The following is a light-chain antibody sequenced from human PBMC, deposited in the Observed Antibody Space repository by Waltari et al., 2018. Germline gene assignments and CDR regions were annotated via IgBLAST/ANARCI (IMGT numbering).Light chain of an antibody. V-gene: IGLV2-23*02. J-gene: IGLJ1*01. CDR2: EVT. CDR3: CSYASTDSYV. Sequence: QSALTQPASVSGSPGQSITISCTGTSSDVGSYNAVSWYQKHPGKAPKLMIYEVTKRPSGIASRVAGSKSGNTASLTISGLQAEDEAEYYCCSYASTDSYVFGTGTKVTVL. CDR1: SSDVGSYNA.